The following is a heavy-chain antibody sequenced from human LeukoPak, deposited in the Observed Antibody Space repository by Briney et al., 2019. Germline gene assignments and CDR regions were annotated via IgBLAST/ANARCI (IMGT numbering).Heavy chain of an antibody. CDR3: ARGGAAAGMRTKNY. V-gene: IGHV1-2*02. CDR2: INPNSGGT. J-gene: IGHJ4*02. D-gene: IGHD6-13*01. CDR1: GYTFTGYY. Sequence: ASVKVSCKASGYTFTGYYMLWVRQAPGQGLEWMGWINPNSGGTNYAQKFQGRVTMTRDTSISTAYMELSRLRSDDTAVYYCARGGAAAGMRTKNYWGQGTLVTVSS.